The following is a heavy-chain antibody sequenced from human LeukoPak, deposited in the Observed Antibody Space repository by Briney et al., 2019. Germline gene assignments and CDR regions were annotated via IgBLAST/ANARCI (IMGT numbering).Heavy chain of an antibody. CDR2: IIPIFGTA. CDR1: GGTFSSYA. D-gene: IGHD6-6*01. CDR3: ARAYSSLPYYYYYMDV. V-gene: IGHV1-69*05. J-gene: IGHJ6*03. Sequence: SVKVSCKASGGTFSSYAISWVRQAPGQGLEWMGGIIPIFGTANYAQKFQGRVTITTDESTSTAYMELSSLRSEDTAVYYCARAYSSLPYYYYYMDVWGKGTTVTVSS.